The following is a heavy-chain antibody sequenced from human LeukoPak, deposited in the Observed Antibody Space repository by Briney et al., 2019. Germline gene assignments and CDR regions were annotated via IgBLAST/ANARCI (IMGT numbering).Heavy chain of an antibody. Sequence: GGSLRLSCAASGFTFSNAWMSWVRQAPGKGLEWVGRIKSKTDGGTTDYAAPVKGRFTISRDDSKNTLYLQMNSLKTEDTAVYYCTTEFGYGDYFDYWGQGTLVTVSS. V-gene: IGHV3-15*01. J-gene: IGHJ4*02. CDR1: GFTFSNAW. D-gene: IGHD4-17*01. CDR2: IKSKTDGGTT. CDR3: TTEFGYGDYFDY.